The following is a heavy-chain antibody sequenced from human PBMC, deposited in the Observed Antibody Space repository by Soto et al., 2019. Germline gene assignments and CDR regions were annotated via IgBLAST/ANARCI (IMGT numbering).Heavy chain of an antibody. CDR2: IIPMYGSS. V-gene: IGHV1-69*01. D-gene: IGHD2-21*01. CDR1: GGTFSTHA. CDR3: ARDPYVEYSGRIGYYGLDV. J-gene: IGHJ6*04. Sequence: QVQLVQSGAEVKKPGSSVRVSCKASGGTFSTHAISWVRQAPGRGPEWIGGIIPMYGSSKYAPNFQGRVTMIADASTNTASMELSSLRSEDTAVYYCARDPYVEYSGRIGYYGLDVWGKGTTVTVSS.